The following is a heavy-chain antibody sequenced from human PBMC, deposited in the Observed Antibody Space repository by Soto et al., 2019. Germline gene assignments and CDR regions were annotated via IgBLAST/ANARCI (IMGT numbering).Heavy chain of an antibody. J-gene: IGHJ6*02. Sequence: SVKVSCKASGGTFSSYAISWVRQAPGQGFEWMGGIIPIFGTANYAQKFQGRVTITADESTSTAYMELSSLRSEDTAVYYCARGVVPAAIRDYYYYYGMDVWGQGTTVTSP. CDR1: GGTFSSYA. CDR3: ARGVVPAAIRDYYYYYGMDV. V-gene: IGHV1-69*13. D-gene: IGHD2-2*02. CDR2: IIPIFGTA.